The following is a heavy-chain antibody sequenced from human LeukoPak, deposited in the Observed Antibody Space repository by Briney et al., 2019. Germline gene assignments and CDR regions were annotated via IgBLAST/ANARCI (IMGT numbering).Heavy chain of an antibody. D-gene: IGHD4-23*01. Sequence: SETLSLTCGVYGGSFSGYYWSWIRQPPGKGLEWIGEINHSGSTNHNPSLKSRVTISVDTSKNQFSLKLTSVTAADTAVYYCARYYGGDSAIDYWGQGTLVTVSS. CDR3: ARYYGGDSAIDY. J-gene: IGHJ4*02. CDR1: GGSFSGYY. CDR2: INHSGST. V-gene: IGHV4-34*01.